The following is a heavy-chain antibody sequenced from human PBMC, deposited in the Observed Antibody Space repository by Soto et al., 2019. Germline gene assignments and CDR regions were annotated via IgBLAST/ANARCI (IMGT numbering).Heavy chain of an antibody. CDR2: INPSGGST. CDR3: ARGFGMPTVGAN. V-gene: IGHV1-46*01. CDR1: GYTFTSYY. D-gene: IGHD3-16*01. Sequence: ASVKVSCKASGYTFTSYYMHWVRQAPGQGLEWMGKINPSGGSTDYAQKFQGRVTMTRDTSTSTVYMELSSLRSEDTAVYYCARGFGMPTVGANWGQGTPVTVSS. J-gene: IGHJ4*02.